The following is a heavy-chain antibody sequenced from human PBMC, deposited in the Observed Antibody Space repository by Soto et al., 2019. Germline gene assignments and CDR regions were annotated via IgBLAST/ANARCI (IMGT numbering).Heavy chain of an antibody. CDR3: ARGRVVVVVVAATGNWFDP. V-gene: IGHV4-34*01. CDR2: INHSGST. D-gene: IGHD2-15*01. Sequence: PSETLSLTCAVYGGSFSGYYWSWIRQPPGKGLEWIGEINHSGSTNHNPSLKSRVTISVDTSKNQFSLKLSSVTAADTAVYYCARGRVVVVVVAATGNWFDPWGQGTLVTVSS. J-gene: IGHJ5*02. CDR1: GGSFSGYY.